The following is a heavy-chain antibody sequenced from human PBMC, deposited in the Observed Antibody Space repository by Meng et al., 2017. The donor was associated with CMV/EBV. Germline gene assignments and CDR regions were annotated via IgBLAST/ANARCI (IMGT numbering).Heavy chain of an antibody. Sequence: ASVKVSCKASGYTFTSYGISWVRQAPGQGLEWMGWISAYNGNTNYAQKLQGRVTMTTDTSTSTAYMELRSQRSDDTAVYYCATSARTGIVVVPAAYDYWGQGTLVTVSS. V-gene: IGHV1-18*01. CDR3: ATSARTGIVVVPAAYDY. CDR2: ISAYNGNT. CDR1: GYTFTSYG. D-gene: IGHD2-2*01. J-gene: IGHJ4*02.